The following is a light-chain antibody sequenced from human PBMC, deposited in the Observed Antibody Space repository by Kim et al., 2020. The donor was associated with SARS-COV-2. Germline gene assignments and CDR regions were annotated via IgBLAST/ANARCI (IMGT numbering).Light chain of an antibody. Sequence: AIQMTQSPSSLSASVGDRVTITCRASQGIRNDLGWYQQKPGRAPNLLIYATSTLQSGVPSRFSGSGSGTDFTLTISSLQPEDVATYYCLQYYEYPLTFGGGTKVDIK. CDR2: ATS. CDR1: QGIRND. CDR3: LQYYEYPLT. J-gene: IGKJ4*01. V-gene: IGKV1-6*01.